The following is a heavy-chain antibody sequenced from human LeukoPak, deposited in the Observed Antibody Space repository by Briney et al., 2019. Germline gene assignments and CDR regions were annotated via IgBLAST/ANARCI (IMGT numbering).Heavy chain of an antibody. J-gene: IGHJ4*02. V-gene: IGHV1-46*01. CDR2: INPSGGST. CDR3: ARGRWYSSGWPQGDY. CDR1: GYTLTSYY. Sequence: AASVKVSCKASGYTLTSYYMHWARQAPGQGLEWMGLINPSGGSTGYPQKFQGRVTMTRDTSISTAYMELSRLRSDDTAVYYCARGRWYSSGWPQGDYWGQGTLVTVSS. D-gene: IGHD6-19*01.